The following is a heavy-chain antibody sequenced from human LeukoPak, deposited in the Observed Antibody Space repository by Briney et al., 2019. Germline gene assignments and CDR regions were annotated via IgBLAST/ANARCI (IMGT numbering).Heavy chain of an antibody. CDR3: ARALAVAGTGGFDP. D-gene: IGHD6-19*01. CDR2: INSDGSST. CDR1: GFTFNNYW. Sequence: TGGSLGLSCAASGFTFNNYWIHWVRQAPGKGLVWVSRINSDGSSTSYADSVKGRFTISRDNAKNTLYLQMNSLRAEDTAVYYCARALAVAGTGGFDPWGQGTLVTVSS. V-gene: IGHV3-74*01. J-gene: IGHJ5*02.